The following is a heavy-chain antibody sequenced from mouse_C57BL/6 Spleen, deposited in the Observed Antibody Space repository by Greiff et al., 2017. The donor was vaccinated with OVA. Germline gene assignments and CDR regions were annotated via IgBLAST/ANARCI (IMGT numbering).Heavy chain of an antibody. Sequence: VQLQQSGAELVKPGASVKLSCTASGFNIKDYYMHWVKQRTEQGLEWIGMIDPEDGETKYAPKFKGKATITADTYSNTAYLQRSSLTSEDAAVYYCAEGNPNAMGYWGQGATVTVAS. J-gene: IGHJ4*01. CDR3: AEGNPNAMGY. CDR2: IDPEDGET. V-gene: IGHV14-2*01. D-gene: IGHD2-1*01. CDR1: GFNIKDYY.